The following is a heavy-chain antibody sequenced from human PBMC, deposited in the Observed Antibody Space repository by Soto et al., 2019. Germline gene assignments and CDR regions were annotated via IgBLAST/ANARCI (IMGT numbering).Heavy chain of an antibody. CDR1: GGTFRSYA. Sequence: SVKVCCKASGGTFRSYAISWVRQAPGQGLEWMGGIIPIFGTANYAQKFQGRVTITADESTSTAYMELSSLRSEDTAVYYCARHRRGSGYYYVFDWFDPWGQGTLVTVS. J-gene: IGHJ5*02. D-gene: IGHD3-22*01. V-gene: IGHV1-69*13. CDR2: IIPIFGTA. CDR3: ARHRRGSGYYYVFDWFDP.